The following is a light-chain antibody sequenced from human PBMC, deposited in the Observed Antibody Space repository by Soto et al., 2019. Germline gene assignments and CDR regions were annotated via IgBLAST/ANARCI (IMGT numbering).Light chain of an antibody. J-gene: IGKJ4*01. CDR3: QQRGNWPS. Sequence: EIVLTQSPGTLSLSPGERATLSCRASQSVSNNYLAWYQQKPGQAPRLLIYDASNRATGIPARFSGSGSGTDFTLTISSLEPEDFAVYYCQQRGNWPSFGGGTKVEIK. CDR2: DAS. CDR1: QSVSNNY. V-gene: IGKV3-11*01.